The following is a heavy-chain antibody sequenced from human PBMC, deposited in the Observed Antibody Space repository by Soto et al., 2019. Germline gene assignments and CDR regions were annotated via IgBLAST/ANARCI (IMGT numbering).Heavy chain of an antibody. Sequence: GGSLRLSCAASGFTFSNYSMNWVRQAPGKGLEWVSYISSSSNTIYYADSVKGRFTISRDNAKNSLYLQMNSLRAEDTAVYYCARVPRWTTVTTFYWYFDLWGRGTLVTVSS. CDR1: GFTFSNYS. J-gene: IGHJ2*01. CDR2: ISSSSNTI. D-gene: IGHD4-17*01. V-gene: IGHV3-48*01. CDR3: ARVPRWTTVTTFYWYFDL.